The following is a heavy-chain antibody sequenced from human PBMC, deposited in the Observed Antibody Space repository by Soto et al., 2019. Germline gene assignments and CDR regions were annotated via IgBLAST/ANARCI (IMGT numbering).Heavy chain of an antibody. J-gene: IGHJ4*02. CDR3: ASYYDSSGPTYDH. Sequence: LSLTCTVSGGSVSTGDHYWSWIRQPPGRGLEWIGYIYYSGTTYYNPSLKSRVFMSVDTSRNQFSLKLSSVTAADTAVYYCASYYDSSGPTYDHWGQGILVTVSS. CDR2: IYYSGTT. V-gene: IGHV4-30-4*01. CDR1: GGSVSTGDHY. D-gene: IGHD3-22*01.